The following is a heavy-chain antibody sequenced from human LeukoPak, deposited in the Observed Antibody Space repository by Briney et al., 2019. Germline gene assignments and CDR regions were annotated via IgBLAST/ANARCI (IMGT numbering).Heavy chain of an antibody. V-gene: IGHV4-59*08. CDR2: NHYSGTT. J-gene: IGHJ3*02. CDR3: VKAAPGPHDAFDI. Sequence: PSETLSLTCTVSGDSHSRYYGSWIRQPRGKALECIANNHYSGTTNYNPSLKSRVTISIDTSKNQFSLRLSSVTATDTAVYYCVKAAPGPHDAFDIWGQGTMVTVSS. CDR1: GDSHSRYY. D-gene: IGHD6-13*01.